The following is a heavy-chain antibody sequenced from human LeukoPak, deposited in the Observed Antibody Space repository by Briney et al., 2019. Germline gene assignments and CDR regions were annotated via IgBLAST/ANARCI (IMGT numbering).Heavy chain of an antibody. Sequence: GGSLRLSCAASGFTFSSYAMSWVRQAPGKGVEWVSAISGSGGSTYYADSVKGRFTISRDSSKNTLYLQMNSLRAEDTAVYYCAKEEYNWNDGTKFDYWGQGTLVTVSS. CDR2: ISGSGGST. CDR3: AKEEYNWNDGTKFDY. CDR1: GFTFSSYA. D-gene: IGHD1-1*01. V-gene: IGHV3-23*01. J-gene: IGHJ4*02.